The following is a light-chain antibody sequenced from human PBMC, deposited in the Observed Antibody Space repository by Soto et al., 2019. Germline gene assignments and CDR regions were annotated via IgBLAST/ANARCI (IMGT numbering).Light chain of an antibody. CDR1: SSNIGAGYD. Sequence: QSVLTQPPSVSGAPGQRVTISCTGSSSNIGAGYDVHWYQQLPGTAPKLLIYGNSNRPSGVPDRFSGSKSGTSASLAITGLQAKDEADYYCQSYDSSLVFGGGTKVTVL. V-gene: IGLV1-40*01. J-gene: IGLJ2*01. CDR2: GNS. CDR3: QSYDSSLV.